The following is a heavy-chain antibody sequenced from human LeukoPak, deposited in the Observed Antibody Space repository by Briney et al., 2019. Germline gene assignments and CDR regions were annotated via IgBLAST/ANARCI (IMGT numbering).Heavy chain of an antibody. Sequence: GGPLRLSCAASGFTFSSYSMNWVRQPPGKGLEWVSSISSSGSYIYYADSVKGRFSISRDSAKNSLYLQMNSLRAEDTAVYYCARGPQFCSGGSCYGYYFDHWGQGTLVTVSS. V-gene: IGHV3-21*01. J-gene: IGHJ4*02. CDR3: ARGPQFCSGGSCYGYYFDH. CDR2: ISSSGSYI. D-gene: IGHD2-15*01. CDR1: GFTFSSYS.